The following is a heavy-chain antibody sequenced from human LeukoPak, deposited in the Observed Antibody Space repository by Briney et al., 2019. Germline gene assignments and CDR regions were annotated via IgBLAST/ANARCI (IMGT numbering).Heavy chain of an antibody. CDR3: ARDWSDYGDYGYFDY. CDR1: GYTFTSYY. V-gene: IGHV1-46*01. D-gene: IGHD4-17*01. J-gene: IGHJ4*02. Sequence: GASVKVSCKASGYTFTSYYMHWVRQAPGQGLEWMGIINPSGGSTSYAQKFQGRVTMTRDTSTNTVYMELSSLRSEDTAVYYCARDWSDYGDYGYFDYWGQGTLVTVSS. CDR2: INPSGGST.